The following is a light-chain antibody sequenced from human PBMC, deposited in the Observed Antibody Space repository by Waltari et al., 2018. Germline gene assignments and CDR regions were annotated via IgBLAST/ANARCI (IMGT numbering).Light chain of an antibody. CDR1: QSVGRS. J-gene: IGKJ1*01. CDR2: GAS. V-gene: IGKV3-20*01. CDR3: QHYVALPAT. Sequence: CRASQSVGRSLACYQQKPGQAPGLLIFGASNRATGIPDRFSGSGSGTDFSLTISRLEPEDFAVYYCQHYVALPATFGQGTKVEIK.